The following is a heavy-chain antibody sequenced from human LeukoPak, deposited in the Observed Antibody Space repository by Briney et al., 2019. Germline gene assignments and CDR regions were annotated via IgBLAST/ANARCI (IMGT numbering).Heavy chain of an antibody. D-gene: IGHD6-19*01. Sequence: PSETLSFTCTVSGGSISSSSYYWGWIRQPPGKGLEWIGSIYYSGSTYYNPSLKSRVTISVDTSKNQFSLKLSSVTAADTAVYYCARNAVAGTALVDYWGQGTLVTVSS. CDR2: IYYSGST. V-gene: IGHV4-39*01. CDR1: GGSISSSSYY. J-gene: IGHJ4*02. CDR3: ARNAVAGTALVDY.